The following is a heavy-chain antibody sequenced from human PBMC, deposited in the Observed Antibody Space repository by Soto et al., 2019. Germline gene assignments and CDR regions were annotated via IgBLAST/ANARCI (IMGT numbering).Heavy chain of an antibody. Sequence: PVGSLRLSCAASGFTFSSYAMTWVRQAPGKGLEWVSIVSYNGGDTYYADSVKGRFTISRDNSKDTVDLQMNGLRAEDTAVYYCARYIRGPTVYYFDFWGPGVLVTVSS. CDR1: GFTFSSYA. D-gene: IGHD1-1*01. CDR2: VSYNGGDT. J-gene: IGHJ4*02. CDR3: ARYIRGPTVYYFDF. V-gene: IGHV3-23*01.